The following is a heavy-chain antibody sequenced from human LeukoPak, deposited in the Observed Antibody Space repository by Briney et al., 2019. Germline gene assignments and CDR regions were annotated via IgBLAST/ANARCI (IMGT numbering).Heavy chain of an antibody. D-gene: IGHD2-21*02. CDR1: GFTVSSYY. CDR3: ARGPYCGGDCSIPTPPFDY. CDR2: IYYSGST. J-gene: IGHJ4*02. V-gene: IGHV4-31*02. Sequence: LRLSCAASGFTVSSYYMTWIRQHPGKGLEWIGYIYYSGSTYYNPSLKSRVTISVDTSKNQFSLKLSSVTAADTAVYYCARGPYCGGDCSIPTPPFDYWGQGTLVTVSS.